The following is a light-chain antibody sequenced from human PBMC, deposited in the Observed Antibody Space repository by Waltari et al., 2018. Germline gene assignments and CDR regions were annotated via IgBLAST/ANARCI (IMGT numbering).Light chain of an antibody. J-gene: IGLJ3*02. CDR1: SSNIGSNY. CDR2: MNN. Sequence: QSVLTQPPSASGTPGQRVTISCSGSSSNIGSNYVYWYQQLPGTAPKLLVYMNNQRPSGVPDRFSGSKSGTSASLAISGLRSADEADYYCAAWDDSLSVWVFGGGTKLTVL. V-gene: IGLV1-47*01. CDR3: AAWDDSLSVWV.